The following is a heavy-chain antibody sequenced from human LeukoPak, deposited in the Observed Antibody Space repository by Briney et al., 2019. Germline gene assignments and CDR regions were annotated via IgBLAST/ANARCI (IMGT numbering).Heavy chain of an antibody. J-gene: IGHJ3*02. D-gene: IGHD3-22*01. CDR3: ARDWGYYYDSSKDAFDI. CDR1: GFTFSTYS. Sequence: PGGSLRLSCAASGFTFSTYSMNWIRQAPGKGLEWVSYISSSGSTIYYADSVKGRFTISRDNVKNSLYLQMNSLRAEDTAVYYCARDWGYYYDSSKDAFDIWGQGTMVTVSS. V-gene: IGHV3-48*04. CDR2: ISSSGSTI.